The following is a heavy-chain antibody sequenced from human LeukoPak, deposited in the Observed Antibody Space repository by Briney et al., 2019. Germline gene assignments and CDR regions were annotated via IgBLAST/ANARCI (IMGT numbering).Heavy chain of an antibody. CDR1: GFTFSSYS. CDR2: ISSSGSTI. Sequence: GGSLRLFCAASGFTFSSYSMNWVRQAPGKGLEWVSYISSSGSTIYYADSVKGRFTISRDNAKNSLYLQMNSLRAEDTAVYYCARVRYGSGEIDYWGQGTLVTVSS. V-gene: IGHV3-48*04. J-gene: IGHJ4*02. D-gene: IGHD3-10*01. CDR3: ARVRYGSGEIDY.